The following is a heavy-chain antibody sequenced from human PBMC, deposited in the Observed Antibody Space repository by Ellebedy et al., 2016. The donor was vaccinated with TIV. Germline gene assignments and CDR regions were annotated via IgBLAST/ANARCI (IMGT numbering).Heavy chain of an antibody. CDR2: IIPIFGTA. CDR1: GDTFRSYA. V-gene: IGHV1-69*13. D-gene: IGHD4-17*01. J-gene: IGHJ5*02. CDR3: ARLSNYGDWHYNWFDP. Sequence: SVKVSXXASGDTFRSYAISWVRQAPGQGLEWMGGIIPIFGTANYAQKFQGRVTITADESTSTAYMELSSLRSEDTAVYYCARLSNYGDWHYNWFDPWGQGTLVTVSS.